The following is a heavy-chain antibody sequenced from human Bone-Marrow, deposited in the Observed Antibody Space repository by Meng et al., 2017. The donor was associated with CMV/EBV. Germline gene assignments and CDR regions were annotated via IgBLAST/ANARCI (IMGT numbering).Heavy chain of an antibody. Sequence: ASVKVSCKASGYTFTGYYMHWVRQAPGQGLEWMGWINPNSGGTNYAQKFQGRVTMTRDTSISTAYRELSRLRSDDTAVYYCARDIVRAYNWFDPWGQGTLVTVSS. CDR2: INPNSGGT. CDR1: GYTFTGYY. D-gene: IGHD2-21*01. J-gene: IGHJ5*02. CDR3: ARDIVRAYNWFDP. V-gene: IGHV1-2*02.